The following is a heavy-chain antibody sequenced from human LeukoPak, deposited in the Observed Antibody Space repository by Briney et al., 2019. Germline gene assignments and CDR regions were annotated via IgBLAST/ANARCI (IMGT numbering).Heavy chain of an antibody. J-gene: IGHJ5*02. V-gene: IGHV4-31*03. D-gene: IGHD3-9*01. CDR2: IYYSGTT. CDR3: ARALRYKVRFDP. Sequence: SETLSLTCTVSGDSISSGTYYWSWIRQHPGKGLEWIGYIYYSGTTYYNPSLKSRVTISVDTSKKQFPLKLTSVTAADTALYYCARALRYKVRFDPWGQGILATVSS. CDR1: GDSISSGTYY.